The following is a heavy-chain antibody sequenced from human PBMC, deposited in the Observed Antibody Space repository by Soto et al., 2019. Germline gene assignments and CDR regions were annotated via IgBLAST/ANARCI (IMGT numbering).Heavy chain of an antibody. V-gene: IGHV4-34*01. CDR3: ARGRTSGGSYQDAFDI. Sequence: QVQLQQWGAGLLKPSETLSLTCAVYGGSFSGYYWSWIRQPPGKGLEWIGEINHSGSTNYNPSLRSRVTLAVDTSKNQFSLKLSSVTAADTAVYYCARGRTSGGSYQDAFDIWGQGTMVTVSS. CDR1: GGSFSGYY. CDR2: INHSGST. D-gene: IGHD1-26*01. J-gene: IGHJ3*02.